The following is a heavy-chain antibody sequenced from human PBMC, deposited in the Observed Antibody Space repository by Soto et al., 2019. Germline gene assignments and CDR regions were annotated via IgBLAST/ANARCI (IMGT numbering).Heavy chain of an antibody. CDR2: LYTRGTT. CDR1: GASISNFY. Sequence: SETLSLTCSVSGASISNFYWSWIRQSAGKGLEWIGRLYTRGTTDYNPSLKSRVTMSIDTSKNRVSLSLTSLTAADTAVYYCAKGGTYYLDSWRRGIVVTVSS. D-gene: IGHD3-16*01. CDR3: AKGGTYYLDS. V-gene: IGHV4-4*07. J-gene: IGHJ4*02.